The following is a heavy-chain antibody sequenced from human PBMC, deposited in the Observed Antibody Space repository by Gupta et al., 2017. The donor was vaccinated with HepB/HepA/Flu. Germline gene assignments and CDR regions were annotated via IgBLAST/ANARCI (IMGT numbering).Heavy chain of an antibody. J-gene: IGHJ4*02. D-gene: IGHD1-26*01. V-gene: IGHV3-30*03. CDR3: ATGGLSGSHKILDY. CDR2: ILYDGVNT. Sequence: QLPLVEPGGGAVQPGTSLRLACAASGFTLFSYGMHWVRQAPGKGLEWVAAILYDGVNTYYADSVKGRFTISRDNSKNTLYLQMNSLRAEDTAVYYCATGGLSGSHKILDYWGQGTLVTVSS. CDR1: GFTLFSYG.